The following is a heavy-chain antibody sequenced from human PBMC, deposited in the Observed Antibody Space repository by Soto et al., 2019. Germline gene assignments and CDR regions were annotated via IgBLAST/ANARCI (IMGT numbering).Heavy chain of an antibody. J-gene: IGHJ5*02. CDR3: ARHRGPTTAENWFDP. V-gene: IGHV1-18*03. CDR1: GYTFFTYD. Sequence: GPEVKNPGASVKVSCKASGYTFFTYDISWVRQAPGQGLEWMGWISGYSGHTLYAQKFQGRVNMTRDTSTTTAYMELRSLRSDDMAVYYCARHRGPTTAENWFDPWGQGTLVTVSS. CDR2: ISGYSGHT. D-gene: IGHD5-12*01.